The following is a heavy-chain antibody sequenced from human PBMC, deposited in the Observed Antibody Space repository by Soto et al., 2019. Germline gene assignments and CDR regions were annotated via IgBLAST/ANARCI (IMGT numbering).Heavy chain of an antibody. J-gene: IGHJ4*02. V-gene: IGHV4-59*01. CDR1: GGSISNSY. CDR3: ARLTGYSSGWFLL. D-gene: IGHD6-19*01. CDR2: IHYSGST. Sequence: QVQLQESGPGLVKPSETLSLTCIVSGGSISNSYWSWIRQPQGKGLEWIGYIHYSGSTDYNLSLTSRVTISVDTSKTQFSLNLSFVTAADPAVYYCARLTGYSSGWFLLCGQGTLVTVSS.